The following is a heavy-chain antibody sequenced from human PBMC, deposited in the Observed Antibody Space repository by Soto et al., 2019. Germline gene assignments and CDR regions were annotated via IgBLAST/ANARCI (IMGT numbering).Heavy chain of an antibody. CDR2: ITWHSGTI. Sequence: EVQLVESGGGLVQPGRSLGLACAASGFTFDQYTMHWVRQAPGKGLEWVSSITWHSGTIGYADSVKGRFTISRDNAKNSLYLQMNSLRGEDTALYYCAKEMITFGDFNYYYMDVWGNGTTVTVSS. CDR3: AKEMITFGDFNYYYMDV. CDR1: GFTFDQYT. V-gene: IGHV3-9*01. J-gene: IGHJ6*03. D-gene: IGHD3-16*01.